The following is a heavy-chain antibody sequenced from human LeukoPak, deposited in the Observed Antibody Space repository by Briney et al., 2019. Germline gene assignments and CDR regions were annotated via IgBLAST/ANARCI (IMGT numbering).Heavy chain of an antibody. CDR2: ILYDGSNK. CDR1: GFTFSNYG. CDR3: ARGPSGYHNT. J-gene: IGHJ4*02. V-gene: IGHV3-33*01. Sequence: PGGFLRLSCAASGFTFSNYGLHWVRQAPGKGLEWVAFILYDGSNKYYGDPVKGRFTISRDNSKNTLYLQMNSLRAEDTAVYYCARGPSGYHNTGGQGTLVTVSS. D-gene: IGHD5-12*01.